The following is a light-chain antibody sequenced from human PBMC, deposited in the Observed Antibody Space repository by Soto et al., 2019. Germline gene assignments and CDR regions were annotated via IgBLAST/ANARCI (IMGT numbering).Light chain of an antibody. CDR2: GAS. V-gene: IGKV3-15*01. CDR1: QTIRTN. J-gene: IGKJ2*01. Sequence: EIVMTQSPATLSVSPGEGATLSCRASQTIRTNLAWYQQKPGQAPRLLIYGASARATAIPATFTGSGSGTEFTLTISSLQSEDFVLYYCQQYDNWPYNFGQGTKLEIK. CDR3: QQYDNWPYN.